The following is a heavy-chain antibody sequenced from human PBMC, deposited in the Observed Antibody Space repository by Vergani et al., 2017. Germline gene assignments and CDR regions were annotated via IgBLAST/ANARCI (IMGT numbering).Heavy chain of an antibody. Sequence: EVQLVESGGGLVKRGGSLRLSCAASGFTFSSYSMNWVRQAPGKGLEWVSFVSTDTKSQSYAESVKGRFTIARDSAKNSLYLQMNSVRAEDTAVYYCARVKGGWAIFDYWGQGTLVTVSS. CDR2: VSTDTKSQ. D-gene: IGHD1-26*01. J-gene: IGHJ4*02. CDR3: ARVKGGWAIFDY. CDR1: GFTFSSYS. V-gene: IGHV3-21*05.